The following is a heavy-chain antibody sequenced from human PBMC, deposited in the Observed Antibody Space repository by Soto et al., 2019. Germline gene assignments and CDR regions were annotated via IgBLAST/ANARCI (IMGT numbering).Heavy chain of an antibody. Sequence: PSETLSLTCAVYGGSFSGYYWSWIRQPPGKGLEWIGEINHSGSTNYNPSLKSRVTISVDTSKNQFSLKLSSVTAADTAVYYCASLYYYDSSGYYYWGQGTLVIVS. V-gene: IGHV4-34*01. CDR3: ASLYYYDSSGYYY. D-gene: IGHD3-22*01. J-gene: IGHJ4*02. CDR2: INHSGST. CDR1: GGSFSGYY.